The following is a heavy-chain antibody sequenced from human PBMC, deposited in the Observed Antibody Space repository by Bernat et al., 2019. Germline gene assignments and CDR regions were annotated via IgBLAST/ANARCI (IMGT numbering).Heavy chain of an antibody. D-gene: IGHD1-26*01. J-gene: IGHJ3*02. CDR3: AADKPFLGRGRTWERLPFDI. CDR1: GYTLTELS. Sequence: QVQLIQPGAEVKKPGASAKVSCKVSGYTLTELSMHWVRQAPGKGLEWLGGFDPEDGETIYAQKFQGRVTMTEDTCTGTAYMELRSLRSESTAVYYCAADKPFLGRGRTWERLPFDIWGQGTMVTVSS. CDR2: FDPEDGET. V-gene: IGHV1-24*01.